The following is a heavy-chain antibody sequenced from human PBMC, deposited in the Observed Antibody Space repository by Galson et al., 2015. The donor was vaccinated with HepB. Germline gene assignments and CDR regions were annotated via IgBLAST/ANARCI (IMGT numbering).Heavy chain of an antibody. V-gene: IGHV3-64*01. J-gene: IGHJ4*02. D-gene: IGHD2-2*02. Sequence: LRLSCAASGFTFSSYAMHWVRQAPGKGLEYVSAISSNGGSTYYANSVKGRFTISRDNSKNTLYLQMNSLRAEDTAVYYCAKPFIVVVPAAISYWGQGTLVTVSS. CDR1: GFTFSSYA. CDR2: ISSNGGST. CDR3: AKPFIVVVPAAISY.